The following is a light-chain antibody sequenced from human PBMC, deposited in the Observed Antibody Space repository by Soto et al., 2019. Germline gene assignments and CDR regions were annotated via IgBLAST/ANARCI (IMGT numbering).Light chain of an antibody. CDR1: QSISSW. J-gene: IGKJ2*01. V-gene: IGKV1-5*01. CDR2: DAS. Sequence: DIQMTQSPSTLSASVGDRVTITCRASQSISSWLAWYQQKPGKAPKLLIYDASSLESGVPSRFSSSGSGTEFTLTISSLQPVDFATYYCQQYNSYSATFGQGTKLEIK. CDR3: QQYNSYSAT.